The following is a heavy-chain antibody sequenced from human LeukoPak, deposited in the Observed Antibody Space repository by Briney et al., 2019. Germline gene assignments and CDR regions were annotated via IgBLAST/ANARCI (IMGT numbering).Heavy chain of an antibody. CDR1: GFTFSSYA. Sequence: GGSLRLSCAASGFTFSSYAMHWVRQAPGKGLEWVAVISYDGSNKYYADSVKGRFTISRDNSKNTLYLQMNSLRAEDTAVYYCAKCFYYDSSGYYSRGAFDIWGQGTMVTVSS. D-gene: IGHD3-22*01. CDR2: ISYDGSNK. V-gene: IGHV3-30-3*02. CDR3: AKCFYYDSSGYYSRGAFDI. J-gene: IGHJ3*02.